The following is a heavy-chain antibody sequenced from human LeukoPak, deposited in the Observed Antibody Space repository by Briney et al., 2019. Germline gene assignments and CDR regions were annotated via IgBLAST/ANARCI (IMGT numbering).Heavy chain of an antibody. D-gene: IGHD3-10*01. CDR1: GFTFSSYD. Sequence: PGGSLRLSCAASGFTFSSYDMHWVRQGTGKGLEWVSAIGTAGDTYYPGSVKGRFTTSRENAKNSLYLPMNSLRVGDTAVYYCARGRGWGTFDIWGQGTMVTVSS. CDR3: ARGRGWGTFDI. J-gene: IGHJ3*02. CDR2: IGTAGDT. V-gene: IGHV3-13*04.